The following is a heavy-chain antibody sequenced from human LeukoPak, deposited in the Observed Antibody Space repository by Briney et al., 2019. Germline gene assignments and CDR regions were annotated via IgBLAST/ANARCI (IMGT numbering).Heavy chain of an antibody. V-gene: IGHV4-34*01. CDR1: GGSFSGYY. Sequence: ASETLSLTCAVYGGSFSGYYWSWIRQPPGKGLEWIGEINHSGSTNYNPSLKSRVTISVDTSKNQFSLKLSSVTAADTAVYYCARSPSGYGDRSYYFDYWGQGTLVTVSS. CDR3: ARSPSGYGDRSYYFDY. J-gene: IGHJ4*02. CDR2: INHSGST. D-gene: IGHD4-17*01.